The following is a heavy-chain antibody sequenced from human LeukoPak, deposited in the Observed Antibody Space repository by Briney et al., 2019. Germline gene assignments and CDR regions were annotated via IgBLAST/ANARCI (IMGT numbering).Heavy chain of an antibody. CDR2: ISSSSSYI. Sequence: GGSLRLSCAASGFTFSSYSMNWVRQAPGKGLEWVSSISSSSSYIYYADSVKGRFTISRDNAKNSLYLQMNSLRAEDTAVYYCARGSITIFGEGLRTFDYWGQGTLVTVSS. CDR3: ARGSITIFGEGLRTFDY. D-gene: IGHD3-3*01. V-gene: IGHV3-21*01. CDR1: GFTFSSYS. J-gene: IGHJ4*02.